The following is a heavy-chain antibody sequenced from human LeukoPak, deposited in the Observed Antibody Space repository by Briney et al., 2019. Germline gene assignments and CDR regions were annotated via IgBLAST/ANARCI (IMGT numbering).Heavy chain of an antibody. J-gene: IGHJ4*02. D-gene: IGHD3-10*01. CDR1: GFTFSSYG. V-gene: IGHV3-30*02. CDR2: IRYDGSNK. Sequence: GGSLRLSCAASGFTFSSYGMHWVRQAPGKGLEWVAFIRYDGSNKYYADSVKGRFTISRDNSKNTLYLQMNSLRAEDTAVYYCARDPSYGSGSYGSIIDYWGQGTLVTVSS. CDR3: ARDPSYGSGSYGSIIDY.